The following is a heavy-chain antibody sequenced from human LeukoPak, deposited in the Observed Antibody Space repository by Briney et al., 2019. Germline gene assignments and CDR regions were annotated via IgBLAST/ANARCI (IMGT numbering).Heavy chain of an antibody. J-gene: IGHJ4*02. CDR1: GCSFSSYS. CDR2: ITNRIDIR. CDR3: VRDHNYYFGY. V-gene: IGHV3-48*01. Sequence: PGGSLTLSCAASGCSFSSYSMNWVRQAPGKGLEGIGYITNRIDIRSYADSVKGGFTISRDNAKNSLYLQMDSLRAEDTAVYYSVRDHNYYFGYWGQGILVSVSA.